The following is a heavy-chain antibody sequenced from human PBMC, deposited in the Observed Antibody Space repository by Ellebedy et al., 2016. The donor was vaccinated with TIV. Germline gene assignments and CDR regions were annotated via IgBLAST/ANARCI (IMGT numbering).Heavy chain of an antibody. J-gene: IGHJ3*02. CDR1: GFTFSSSD. D-gene: IGHD6-19*01. CDR3: AKEGGWLWDKAAFDI. Sequence: PGGSLRLSCAASGFTFSSSDMHWLRQAPGKGLEWVAHISYDGRKYYGDSVRGRFTFSRDNSKDTLYVQMNSLRAEDTAVYYCAKEGGWLWDKAAFDIWGQGTMVTVSS. CDR2: ISYDGRK. V-gene: IGHV3-30*18.